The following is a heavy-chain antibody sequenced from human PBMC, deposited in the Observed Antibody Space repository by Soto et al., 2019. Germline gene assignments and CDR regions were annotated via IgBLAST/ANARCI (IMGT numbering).Heavy chain of an antibody. D-gene: IGHD1-20*01. J-gene: IGHJ4*02. CDR1: GFAFSGYA. CDR3: ANDGNWMDVLIDS. CDR2: INTSGRST. Sequence: PGWSXRLSCTSSGFAFSGYAMTRVRQAPGKGLEWVSIINTSGRSTYHADSVKGRFTISRDNSKNTLYMRMNSLRAEDTAVYYCANDGNWMDVLIDSWGQGTVVTVSS. V-gene: IGHV3-23*01.